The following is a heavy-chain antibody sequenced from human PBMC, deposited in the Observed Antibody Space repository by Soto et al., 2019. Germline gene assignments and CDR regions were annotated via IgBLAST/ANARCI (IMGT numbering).Heavy chain of an antibody. CDR1: GFPFSDHA. V-gene: IGHV3-23*01. D-gene: IGHD1-26*01. CDR3: AKDLYVQPPSGWFDP. CDR2: ITGRGDST. Sequence: GGSLRLSCAASGFPFSDHAMHWVRQTPGKGLEWVSAITGRGDSTYYADSVKGRFTLSRDNSKSTLYLQMMSLRAEDTAVYYCAKDLYVQPPSGWFDPWGQGTVVTVSS. J-gene: IGHJ5*02.